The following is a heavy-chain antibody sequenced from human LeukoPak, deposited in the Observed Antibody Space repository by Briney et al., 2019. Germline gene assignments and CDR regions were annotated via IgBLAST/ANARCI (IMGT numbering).Heavy chain of an antibody. CDR1: GFTFSSYG. CDR3: AKEAVVVTMYYFDY. J-gene: IGHJ4*02. CDR2: ISYDGSNK. Sequence: QTGGSLRLSCAASGFTFSSYGMHWVRQAPGKGLEWVAVISYDGSNKYYADSVKGRFTISRDNSKNTLYLQMNSLRAEDTAVYYCAKEAVVVTMYYFDYWGQGTLVTVSS. V-gene: IGHV3-30*18. D-gene: IGHD5-12*01.